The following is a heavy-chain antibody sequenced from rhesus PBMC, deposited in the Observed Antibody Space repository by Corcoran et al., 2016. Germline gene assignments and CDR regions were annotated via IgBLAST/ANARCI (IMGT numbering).Heavy chain of an antibody. CDR1: GFTFSSYW. V-gene: IGHV3-14*01. Sequence: EVQLVESGGGLVQPGGSLRLSCTGAGFTFSSYWLHWVRQAPGKGLEWFSSISGAGSSSYYADSVKGRFTISRESAKNTLYLQMDGLRAEDTAVYYCAGSFDYWGRGVLVTVSS. J-gene: IGHJ4*01. CDR2: ISGAGSSS. CDR3: AGSFDY.